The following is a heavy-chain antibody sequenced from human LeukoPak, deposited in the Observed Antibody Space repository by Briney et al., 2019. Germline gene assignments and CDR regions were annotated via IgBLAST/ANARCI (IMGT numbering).Heavy chain of an antibody. V-gene: IGHV3-48*02. CDR3: ARAGVRGYSSYEPEDYYYYYGMDV. J-gene: IGHJ6*02. D-gene: IGHD5-12*01. CDR1: GFTFSSYS. CDR2: ISSSSTI. Sequence: GGSLRLSCAASGFTFSSYSMNWVRQAPGKGLEWVSYISSSSTIYYADSVKGRFTISRDNAKNSLYLQMNSLRDEDTAVYYCARAGVRGYSSYEPEDYYYYYGMDVWGQGTTVTVSS.